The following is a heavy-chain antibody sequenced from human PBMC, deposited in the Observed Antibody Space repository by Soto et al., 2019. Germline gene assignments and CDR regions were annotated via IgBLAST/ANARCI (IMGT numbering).Heavy chain of an antibody. CDR3: ARPRYCSSTSCYSAFDI. V-gene: IGHV3-64*01. J-gene: IGHJ3*02. CDR2: ISSNGGST. CDR1: GFTFSSYA. Sequence: GGSLRLSCAASGFTFSSYAMHWVRQAPGKGLEYVSAISSNGGSTYYANSVKGRFTISRDNSKNTLYLQMGSLRAEDMAVYYCARPRYCSSTSCYSAFDIWGQGTMVTVS. D-gene: IGHD2-2*01.